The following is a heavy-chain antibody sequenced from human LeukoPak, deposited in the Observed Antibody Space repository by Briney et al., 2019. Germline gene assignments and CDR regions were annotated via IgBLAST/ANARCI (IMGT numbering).Heavy chain of an antibody. V-gene: IGHV1-69*13. CDR2: IIPIFGTA. CDR1: GYTFTSYG. CDR3: ASHRGPTNFDWLLHFDY. D-gene: IGHD3-9*01. Sequence: ASVKVSCKASGYTFTSYGISWVRQAPGQGLEWMGGIIPIFGTANYAQKLQGRVTITADESTSTAYMELSSLRSEDTAVYYCASHRGPTNFDWLLHFDYWGQGTLVTVSS. J-gene: IGHJ4*02.